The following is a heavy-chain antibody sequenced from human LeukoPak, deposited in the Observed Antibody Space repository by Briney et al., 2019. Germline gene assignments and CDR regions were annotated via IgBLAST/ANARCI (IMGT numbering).Heavy chain of an antibody. CDR3: ARDTALGY. CDR1: GFTFSSYA. J-gene: IGHJ4*02. Sequence: QPGRSLRLSCAASGFTFSSYAMHWVRQAPGKGLEWVAVISYDGSNKYYADSVKGRFTISRDNSKNTLYLQMNSLRAEDTAVYYCARDTALGYWGQGTLVTVSS. V-gene: IGHV3-30*04. CDR2: ISYDGSNK. D-gene: IGHD5-18*01.